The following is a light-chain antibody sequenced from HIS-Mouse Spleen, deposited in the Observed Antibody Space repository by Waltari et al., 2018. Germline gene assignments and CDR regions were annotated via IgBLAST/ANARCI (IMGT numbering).Light chain of an antibody. V-gene: IGKV4-1*01. CDR3: QQYYSTPPT. Sequence: DIVMTQSPDSLAVSLGERATINCKSSQSVLYSSNNKNFLDWYQQKPGQPPQQFIYWASTRESGVPDRFSGSGVGTDFTLTISSLQAEDVGVYYCQQYYSTPPTFGQGTKVEIK. CDR1: QSVLYSSNNKNF. J-gene: IGKJ1*01. CDR2: WAS.